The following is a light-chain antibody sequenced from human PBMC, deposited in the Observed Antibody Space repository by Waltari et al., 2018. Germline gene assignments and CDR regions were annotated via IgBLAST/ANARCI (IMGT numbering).Light chain of an antibody. V-gene: IGLV3-25*03. CDR2: KDT. CDR1: ALPKQF. Sequence: SYELTQPPSVSVSPGQTARITCSGDALPKQFAYWYQKKPGQAPVVVIYKDTEGPSGIPGRFSGSSSGTTVTLTISGVQAEDEADYYCQSADSSGTYEVFGTGTKVTVL. J-gene: IGLJ1*01. CDR3: QSADSSGTYEV.